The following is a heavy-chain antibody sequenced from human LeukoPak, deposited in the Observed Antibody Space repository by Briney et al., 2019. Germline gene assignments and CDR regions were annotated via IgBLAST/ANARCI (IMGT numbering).Heavy chain of an antibody. V-gene: IGHV4-59*12. CDR2: IYYSGST. J-gene: IGHJ6*02. D-gene: IGHD2-8*01. CDR1: GGSISSYY. Sequence: SETLSLTCTVSGGSISSYYWSWIRQPPGKGLEWIGYIYYSGSTNYNPSPKSRVTTSVDTSKNQFSLKLSSVTAADTAVYYCARGSMVYAWYYYGMDVWGQGTTVTVSS. CDR3: ARGSMVYAWYYYGMDV.